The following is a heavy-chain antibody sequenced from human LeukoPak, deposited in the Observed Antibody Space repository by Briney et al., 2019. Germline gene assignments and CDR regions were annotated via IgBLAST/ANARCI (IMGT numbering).Heavy chain of an antibody. CDR3: AARTYSSSLSEVDY. CDR1: GCTFTSSA. D-gene: IGHD6-6*01. J-gene: IGHJ4*02. Sequence: GTSVKVSCKASGCTFTSSAMQWVRQARGQRLEWIGWIVVGSGNTNYAQKFQERVTITRDMSTSTAYMELSSLRSEDTAVYYCAARTYSSSLSEVDYWGQGTLVTVSS. V-gene: IGHV1-58*02. CDR2: IVVGSGNT.